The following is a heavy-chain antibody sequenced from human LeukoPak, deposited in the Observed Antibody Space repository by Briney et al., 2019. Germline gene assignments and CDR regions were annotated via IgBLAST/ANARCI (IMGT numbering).Heavy chain of an antibody. V-gene: IGHV1-8*01. J-gene: IGHJ4*02. CDR2: MNPGSGNT. CDR3: TRGGIIILGVATVVDY. Sequence: ASVKVSCKASGYTFTSYDINWVRQATGQGLEWMGWMNPGSGNTGYAQKFQGRVTMTRNTSVSTVYMEVSGLRSEDTAVYYCTRGGIIILGVATVVDYWGQGTLVTVSS. CDR1: GYTFTSYD. D-gene: IGHD3/OR15-3a*01.